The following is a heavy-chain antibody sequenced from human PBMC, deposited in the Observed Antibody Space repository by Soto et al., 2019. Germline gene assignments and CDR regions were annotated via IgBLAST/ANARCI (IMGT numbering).Heavy chain of an antibody. CDR1: GYTFISHA. CDR2: ISGYNGDT. D-gene: IGHD2-15*01. Sequence: QVQLVQSGGEVKKPGASVKVSCKASGYTFISHAITWVRQAPGQGLEWMGWISGYNGDTNYAQELQGRVTMTTDTATSAAYMEMRSLRSDDTAVYYCPRSKRYCRGGRCYWNWFDPWGQGNLVTVSS. V-gene: IGHV1-18*01. CDR3: PRSKRYCRGGRCYWNWFDP. J-gene: IGHJ5*02.